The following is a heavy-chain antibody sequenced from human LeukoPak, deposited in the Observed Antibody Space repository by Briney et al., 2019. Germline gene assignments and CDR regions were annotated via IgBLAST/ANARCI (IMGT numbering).Heavy chain of an antibody. Sequence: PGGSLRLSCAASGFTFSSSWMHWVRQAPGKGLEWVANIKQDGSEKHYVDSAKGRFTISRDNAKNSLYLQMNSLRAEDTAVYYCARGCSGGSCYESKFDPWGQGTLVTVSS. J-gene: IGHJ5*02. V-gene: IGHV3-7*01. CDR1: GFTFSSSW. CDR3: ARGCSGGSCYESKFDP. CDR2: IKQDGSEK. D-gene: IGHD2-15*01.